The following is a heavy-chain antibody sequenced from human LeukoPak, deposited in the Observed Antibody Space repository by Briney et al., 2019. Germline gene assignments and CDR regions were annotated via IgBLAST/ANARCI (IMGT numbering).Heavy chain of an antibody. Sequence: PGGSLRLSCAASGFTFSSYAMSWVRQAPGKGLEWVSAISGSGGSTYYADSVKGRFTISRDNSKNTLYLQMNSLRAEDTAVYYCAKNAIVEPWGSQYFQHWGQGTLVTVSS. CDR3: AKNAIVEPWGSQYFQH. CDR2: ISGSGGST. D-gene: IGHD3-22*01. J-gene: IGHJ1*01. V-gene: IGHV3-23*01. CDR1: GFTFSSYA.